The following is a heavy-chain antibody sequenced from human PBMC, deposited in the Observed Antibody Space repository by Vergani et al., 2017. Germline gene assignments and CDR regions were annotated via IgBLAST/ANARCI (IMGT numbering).Heavy chain of an antibody. Sequence: QVQLVQSGAELKKPGASVTVSCKASGYTFTSYGISWVRQAPGQGLEWMGWISAYNGNTNCAQKLQGRVTMTTDTSTSTAYMEMRSLRSDDTAVYYCARIVYDSPAGGALDIWGQGTMVTVSS. J-gene: IGHJ3*02. CDR1: GYTFTSYG. D-gene: IGHD3-22*01. CDR2: ISAYNGNT. CDR3: ARIVYDSPAGGALDI. V-gene: IGHV1-18*01.